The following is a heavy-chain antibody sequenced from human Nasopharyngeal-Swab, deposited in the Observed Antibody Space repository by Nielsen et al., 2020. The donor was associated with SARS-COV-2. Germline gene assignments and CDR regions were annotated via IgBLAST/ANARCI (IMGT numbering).Heavy chain of an antibody. V-gene: IGHV1-8*01. Sequence: WVGQAPGQGLEWVGWMNPNSGNTGYAQKLQGRVTMTRNTSISTAYMELSSLRSEDTAVYYCARGFIVATIFHYYYYMGVWGKGTTVTVSS. CDR3: ARGFIVATIFHYYYYMGV. J-gene: IGHJ6*03. D-gene: IGHD5-12*01. CDR2: MNPNSGNT.